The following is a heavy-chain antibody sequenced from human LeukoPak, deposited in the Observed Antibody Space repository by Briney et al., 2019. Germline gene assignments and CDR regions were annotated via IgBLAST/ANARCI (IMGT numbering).Heavy chain of an antibody. Sequence: PSETLSLTCTVSGGSISSGGYYWSWIRQHPGKGLEWIGYIYYSGSTNYNPSLKSRVTISVDTSKNQFSLKLSSVTAADTAVYYCARGNIVVVPAAIGRAGDDAFDIWGQGTMVTVSS. CDR1: GGSISSGGYY. D-gene: IGHD2-2*01. CDR2: IYYSGST. J-gene: IGHJ3*02. CDR3: ARGNIVVVPAAIGRAGDDAFDI. V-gene: IGHV4-61*08.